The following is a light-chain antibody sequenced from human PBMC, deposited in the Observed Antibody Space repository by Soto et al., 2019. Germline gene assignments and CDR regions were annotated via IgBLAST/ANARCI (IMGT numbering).Light chain of an antibody. CDR1: QSVSSN. V-gene: IGKV3-15*01. J-gene: IGKJ1*01. Sequence: EIVMTQSPATLSVSPGERDTLSCRASQSVSSNLAWYHQKPGQAPRLLISGASTRATGIPDRFSGSGSGTEFNLIIRGLQSEDFAVYYCQQYNNWPPWTFGQGTKVEIK. CDR2: GAS. CDR3: QQYNNWPPWT.